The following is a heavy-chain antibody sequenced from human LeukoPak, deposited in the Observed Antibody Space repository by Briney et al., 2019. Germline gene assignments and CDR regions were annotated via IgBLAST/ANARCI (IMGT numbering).Heavy chain of an antibody. V-gene: IGHV1-46*01. D-gene: IGHD3-10*01. CDR3: ARLSVGSGRYEGPIDDY. J-gene: IGHJ4*02. CDR2: INPSGGST. Sequence: GASVKVSCKASGYTFINYYLHWVRQAPGQGLEWMGMINPSGGSTTSAQKFQGRVTMTGDTSTSTVYMELSSLRSEDTAVYYCARLSVGSGRYEGPIDDYWGQGTLVTVSS. CDR1: GYTFINYY.